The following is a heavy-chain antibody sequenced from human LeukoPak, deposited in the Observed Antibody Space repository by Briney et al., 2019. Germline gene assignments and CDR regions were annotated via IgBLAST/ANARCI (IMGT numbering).Heavy chain of an antibody. CDR1: GFPFSSHA. D-gene: IGHD2-15*01. CDR2: ISNGKT. J-gene: IGHJ5*02. V-gene: IGHV3-23*01. CDR3: VREAGYCAPVCVETNWFDP. Sequence: QTGGSLRLSCAASGFPFSSHAMSWVRQPPGKGLEGVAAISNGKTYYADCLRGRFAISRDDSTNTVYLHMNSLRDEDTALYHCVREAGYCAPVCVETNWFDPWGQGTLVTVSS.